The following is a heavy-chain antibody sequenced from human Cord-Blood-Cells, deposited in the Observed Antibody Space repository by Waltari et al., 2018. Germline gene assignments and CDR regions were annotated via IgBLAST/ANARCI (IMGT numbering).Heavy chain of an antibody. CDR1: GGSISRGGYY. D-gene: IGHD1-26*01. CDR2: IYYSGST. J-gene: IGHJ3*02. Sequence: QVQLQESGPGLVKPSQTLSLTCTVSGGSISRGGYYWSWLRQHPGKGLEWIGYIYYSGSTYYNPSLKSRVTISVDTSKNQFSLKLSSVTAADTAVYYCARGKYSGSYNDAFDIWGQGTMVTVSS. V-gene: IGHV4-31*03. CDR3: ARGKYSGSYNDAFDI.